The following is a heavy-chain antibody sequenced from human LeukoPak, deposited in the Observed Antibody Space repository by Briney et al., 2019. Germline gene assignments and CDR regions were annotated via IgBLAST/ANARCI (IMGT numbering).Heavy chain of an antibody. CDR3: ATYDILTGFDY. CDR2: ISPLLGAS. V-gene: IGHV1-69*16. Sequence: ASVKVSCKASGGTFSDHIIFWVRQAPGQGLEWMGGISPLLGASNHTQKFQDRVRITSDESASTAYMELSNLMSADTAVYYCATYDILTGFDYWGQGTLVTVS. J-gene: IGHJ4*02. CDR1: GGTFSDHI. D-gene: IGHD3-9*01.